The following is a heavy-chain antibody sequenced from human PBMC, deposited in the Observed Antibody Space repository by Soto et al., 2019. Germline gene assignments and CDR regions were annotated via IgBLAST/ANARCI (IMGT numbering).Heavy chain of an antibody. Sequence: QVQLVESGAEVKKPGASVKVSCKASGYTFTSYGISWVRQAPGQGLEWMGWITAYNGNTNYAQKLQGRVTMTTDTSTSTAYMELRSLRSDDTAVYYCARVRDCGGDCYSETDYWGQGTLVTVSS. CDR1: GYTFTSYG. CDR3: ARVRDCGGDCYSETDY. J-gene: IGHJ4*02. V-gene: IGHV1-18*01. CDR2: ITAYNGNT. D-gene: IGHD2-21*02.